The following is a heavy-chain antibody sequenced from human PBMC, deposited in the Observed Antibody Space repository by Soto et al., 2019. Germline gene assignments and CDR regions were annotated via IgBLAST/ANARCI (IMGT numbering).Heavy chain of an antibody. Sequence: QVQLQESGPGLVKPSQTLSLTCTVSGGSISSGGYYWSWIRQHPGKGLEWIGYIYYSGSTYYNPSLTILVTISVDTSKNQFSLKLSSVTAADTAVYYCARVRRFYGDYVPFDYWGQGTLVTVSS. CDR3: ARVRRFYGDYVPFDY. V-gene: IGHV4-31*01. CDR1: GGSISSGGYY. CDR2: IYYSGST. D-gene: IGHD4-17*01. J-gene: IGHJ4*02.